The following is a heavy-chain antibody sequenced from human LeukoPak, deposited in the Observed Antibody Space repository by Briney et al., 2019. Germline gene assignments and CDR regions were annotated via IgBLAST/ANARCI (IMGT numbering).Heavy chain of an antibody. CDR1: GGTFSSYA. V-gene: IGHV1-69*06. CDR3: ARVGYSSSWYWDWLDP. D-gene: IGHD6-13*01. CDR2: IIPIFGTA. J-gene: IGHJ5*02. Sequence: SVKVSCKASGGTFSSYAISWVRQAPGQGLEWMGGIIPIFGTANYAQKFQGRVTITADKSTSTAYMELSSLRSEDTAVYYCARVGYSSSWYWDWLDPWGQGTLVTVSS.